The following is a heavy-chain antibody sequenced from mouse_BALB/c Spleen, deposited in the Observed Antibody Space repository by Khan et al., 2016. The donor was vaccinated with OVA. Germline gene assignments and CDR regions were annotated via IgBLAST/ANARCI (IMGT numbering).Heavy chain of an antibody. Sequence: QVQLKQSGAELVKPGASVKLSCKASGYMFSSYYMYWVKHRPGQGLEWIGEINPNNGGTNLNEKFKSKATLTVHKSSSTAYMQLSSLTSEDSAVYYCSRSGYGSFVYWGRGTLVTVSA. CDR1: GYMFSSYY. CDR2: INPNNGGT. D-gene: IGHD2-2*01. CDR3: SRSGYGSFVY. V-gene: IGHV1S81*02. J-gene: IGHJ3*01.